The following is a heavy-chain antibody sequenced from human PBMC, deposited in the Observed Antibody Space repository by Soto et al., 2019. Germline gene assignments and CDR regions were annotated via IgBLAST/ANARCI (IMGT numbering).Heavy chain of an antibody. CDR1: GYIFSDYG. Sequence: QVQVMQSGAEVKKPGDSVKVSCKTSGYIFSDYGINWVRQAPGQGLEWMGWISGYSGNANLAQKFQGRVTMTTDKPTSTAYMELRRLRSDDTAVYYCAKRTSGTTWGESDYWGQGTLVTVSS. D-gene: IGHD4-17*01. V-gene: IGHV1-18*04. CDR3: AKRTSGTTWGESDY. J-gene: IGHJ4*02. CDR2: ISGYSGNA.